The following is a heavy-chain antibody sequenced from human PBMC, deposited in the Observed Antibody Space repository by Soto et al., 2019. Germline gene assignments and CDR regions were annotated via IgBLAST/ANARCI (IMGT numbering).Heavy chain of an antibody. CDR3: ARESEDLTSNFDY. CDR2: ISSTTNYI. Sequence: GGSLRLSCAASGFTFTRYSMNWVRQAPGKGLEWVSSISSTTNYIYYGDSMKGRFTISRENAKNSLYLEMNSLRAEDTAVYSCARESEDLTSNFDYWGQGTMVTVSS. CDR1: GFTFTRYS. J-gene: IGHJ4*02. V-gene: IGHV3-21*06.